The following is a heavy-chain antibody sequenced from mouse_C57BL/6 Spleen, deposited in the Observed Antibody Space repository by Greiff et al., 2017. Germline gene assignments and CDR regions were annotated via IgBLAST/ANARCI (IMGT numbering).Heavy chain of an antibody. CDR1: GYTFTSYW. Sequence: VQLQQPGAELVKPGASVKMSCKASGYTFTSYWITWVKQRPGQGLEWIGDIYPGSGSTNYNEKFKSKATLTVDTSSSTAYMQLSSLTSEDSAVYYWARKGGHSNYCAMDYWGQGTSVTVSS. CDR2: IYPGSGST. CDR3: ARKGGHSNYCAMDY. V-gene: IGHV1-55*01. J-gene: IGHJ4*01. D-gene: IGHD2-5*01.